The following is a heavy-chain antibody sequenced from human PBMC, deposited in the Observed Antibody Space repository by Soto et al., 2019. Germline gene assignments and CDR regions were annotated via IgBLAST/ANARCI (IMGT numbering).Heavy chain of an antibody. V-gene: IGHV4-39*01. CDR1: GGSISSSSYY. D-gene: IGHD4-17*01. Sequence: PSETLSLTCTVSGGSISSSSYYWGWIRQPPGKGLEWIGSIYYSGSTYYNPSLKSRVTISVDTSKNQFSLKLSSVTAADTAVYYCARHKTRTTVTTQQAEPATPKYYMEVWGKGTTVTVSS. J-gene: IGHJ6*03. CDR2: IYYSGST. CDR3: ARHKTRTTVTTQQAEPATPKYYMEV.